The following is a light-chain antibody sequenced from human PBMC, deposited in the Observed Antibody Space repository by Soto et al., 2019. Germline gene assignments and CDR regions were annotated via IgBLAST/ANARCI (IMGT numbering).Light chain of an antibody. CDR3: QQYGGVPYT. CDR2: GAS. CDR1: ESISRDY. Sequence: EIVLTQSPGTLSLSPGQRATLPCRASESISRDYLAWYQQRLGQAPRLLIYGASSGATGIPDRFSGSGSGTDFTLTISRLEPEDCAIYYCQQYGGVPYTFGQGTKLEIK. J-gene: IGKJ2*01. V-gene: IGKV3-20*01.